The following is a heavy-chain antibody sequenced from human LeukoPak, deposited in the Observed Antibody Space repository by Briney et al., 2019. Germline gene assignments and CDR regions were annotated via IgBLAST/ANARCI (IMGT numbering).Heavy chain of an antibody. Sequence: ASVKVSCTASGGTFSSYAISWVRQAPGQGLEWMGRIIPIFGTANYAQKFQGRVTITTDESTSTAYMELSSLRSEDTAVYYCARSQMWLGDNFDYWGQGTLVTVSS. CDR3: ARSQMWLGDNFDY. D-gene: IGHD6-19*01. J-gene: IGHJ4*02. CDR1: GGTFSSYA. V-gene: IGHV1-69*05. CDR2: IIPIFGTA.